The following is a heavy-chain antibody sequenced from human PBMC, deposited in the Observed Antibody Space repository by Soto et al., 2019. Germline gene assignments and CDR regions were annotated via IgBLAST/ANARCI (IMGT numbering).Heavy chain of an antibody. D-gene: IGHD2-2*01. J-gene: IGHJ4*02. CDR3: ASLTCSSTSCYAWYVGY. V-gene: IGHV4-59*01. CDR2: SYYSGST. CDR1: GGSSSSYY. Sequence: QVQLQDSCPGLVKPSETLSLTCTGSGGSSSSYYWSWIRQPPGKGLEWIGYSYYSGSTNYNPSLKSRVTMSVDTSKTRFSLKLSSVTAADTAGYYCASLTCSSTSCYAWYVGYWGQGTLVIVS.